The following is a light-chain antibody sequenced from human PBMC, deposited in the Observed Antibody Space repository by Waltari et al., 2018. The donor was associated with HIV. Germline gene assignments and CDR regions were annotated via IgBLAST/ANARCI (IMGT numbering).Light chain of an antibody. CDR3: GTWDTSLSAGV. CDR1: SSHTGNNY. Sequence: QSVLTQPPSVSAAPGQKVVISCSGSSSHTGNNYVSWFPQPPGTAPKFIIFDNNKRPSGIPDRFSGSRSGTSATLTITGLQTGDEADYYCGTWDTSLSAGVFGGGTKVTVL. J-gene: IGLJ3*02. CDR2: DNN. V-gene: IGLV1-51*01.